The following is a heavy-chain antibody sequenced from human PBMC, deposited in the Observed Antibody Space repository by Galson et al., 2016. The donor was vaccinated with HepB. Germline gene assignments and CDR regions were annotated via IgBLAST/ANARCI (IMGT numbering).Heavy chain of an antibody. CDR2: IRSASSTI. D-gene: IGHD5-18*01. J-gene: IGHJ4*02. CDR3: AREKTATIDY. Sequence: ETLRLSCAASGFTFSSYSMTWVRRAPGKGLEWVSYIRSASSTIYYADSVKGRFTIARDNAKNSLYLQMNSLRAEDTAVYYCAREKTATIDYWGQGTLVTVSS. CDR1: GFTFSSYS. V-gene: IGHV3-48*01.